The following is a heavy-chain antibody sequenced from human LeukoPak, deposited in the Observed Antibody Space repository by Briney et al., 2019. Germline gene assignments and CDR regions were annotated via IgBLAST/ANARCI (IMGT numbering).Heavy chain of an antibody. J-gene: IGHJ5*02. CDR3: AREGPDYYDSSGYFLNWFDP. V-gene: IGHV4-59*01. D-gene: IGHD3-22*01. CDR2: IYYSGST. CDR1: GGSISSYY. Sequence: SETLSLTCTVSGGSISSYYWSWARQPPGKGLEWIGYIYYSGSTNYNPSLKSRVTISVDTSKNQFSLKLSSVTAADTAVYYCAREGPDYYDSSGYFLNWFDPWGQGTLVTVSS.